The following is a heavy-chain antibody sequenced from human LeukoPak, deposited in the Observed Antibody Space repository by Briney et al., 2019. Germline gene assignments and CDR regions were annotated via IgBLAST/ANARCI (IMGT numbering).Heavy chain of an antibody. J-gene: IGHJ6*03. Sequence: SETLSLTCTVSGGSISSYYWSWIRQPAGKGLEWIGRIYTSGSTNYNPSLKSRVTISVDTSKNQFSLKLTSVTAADTVVYYCARVVLDYDFWSGYPNPYYYYMDVWGKGTTVTVSS. D-gene: IGHD3-3*01. V-gene: IGHV4-4*07. CDR3: ARVVLDYDFWSGYPNPYYYYMDV. CDR2: IYTSGST. CDR1: GGSISSYY.